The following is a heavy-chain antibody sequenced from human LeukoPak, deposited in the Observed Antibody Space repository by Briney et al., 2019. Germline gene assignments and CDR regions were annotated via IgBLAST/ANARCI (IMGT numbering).Heavy chain of an antibody. CDR2: ISGSGGST. J-gene: IGHJ5*02. D-gene: IGHD2-2*01. V-gene: IGHV3-23*01. Sequence: PGGSLRLSCAASGFTFSSYAMSWVRQAPGKGLEWVSAISGSGGSTYYADSVKGRFTISRDNAKNSLYLQMNSLRAEDTAVYYCATDPGIVVVPAAKDRKNWFDPWGQGTLVTVSS. CDR3: ATDPGIVVVPAAKDRKNWFDP. CDR1: GFTFSSYA.